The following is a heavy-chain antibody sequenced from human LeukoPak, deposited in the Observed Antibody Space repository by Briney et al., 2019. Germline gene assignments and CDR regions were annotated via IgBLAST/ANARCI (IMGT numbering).Heavy chain of an antibody. Sequence: PSETLSLTCAVYGGSFSGYYWSWIRQPPGKGLEWIGEINHSGSTNYNPSLKGRVTISVDTSKNQFSLKLSSVTAADTAVYYCARHSSLTGYLDYWGQGTLVTVSS. CDR1: GGSFSGYY. J-gene: IGHJ4*02. V-gene: IGHV4-34*01. CDR3: ARHSSLTGYLDY. CDR2: INHSGST. D-gene: IGHD3-9*01.